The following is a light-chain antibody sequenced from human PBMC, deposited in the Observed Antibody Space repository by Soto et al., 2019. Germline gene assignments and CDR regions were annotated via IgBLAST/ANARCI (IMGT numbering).Light chain of an antibody. CDR2: WIS. Sequence: VLTQSPLSLPVTLGQPAFISCRSSKSLVDSDGNTLLTWFQQRPGQSPRRLIHWISDRESGVPYSFSGSGSRTFFTLNIGRVEAEDVATYYCMQGPRPYTFGQGTRLDIK. J-gene: IGKJ2*01. CDR1: KSLVDSDGNTL. CDR3: MQGPRPYT. V-gene: IGKV2-30*01.